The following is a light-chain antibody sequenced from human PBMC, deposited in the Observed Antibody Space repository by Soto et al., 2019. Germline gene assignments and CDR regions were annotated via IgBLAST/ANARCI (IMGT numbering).Light chain of an antibody. CDR3: QQYGSSTRT. Sequence: EIALTQSPGTLSLPPGERATLSRRASQSVSSSYLAWYQKKPGQAPRLLIYGASSRATGIPDRFSGSGSGTDFNLTISRLEPEDFAVYECQQYGSSTRTFGQGTKVGIK. V-gene: IGKV3-20*01. CDR2: GAS. J-gene: IGKJ1*01. CDR1: QSVSSSY.